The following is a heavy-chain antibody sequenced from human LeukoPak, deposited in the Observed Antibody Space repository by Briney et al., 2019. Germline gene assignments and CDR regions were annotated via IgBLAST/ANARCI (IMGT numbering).Heavy chain of an antibody. CDR3: ARTQNEQYYDILTGYYRSTIGTFDI. V-gene: IGHV4-39*01. D-gene: IGHD3-9*01. Sequence: SETLSLTCTVSGGSISRSSYYWGWIRQPPGKGLEWIGSIYYSGSTYYNPSLKSRVTISVDTSKNQFSLKLSSVTAADTAVYYCARTQNEQYYDILTGYYRSTIGTFDIWGQGTMVTVSS. CDR1: GGSISRSSYY. J-gene: IGHJ3*02. CDR2: IYYSGST.